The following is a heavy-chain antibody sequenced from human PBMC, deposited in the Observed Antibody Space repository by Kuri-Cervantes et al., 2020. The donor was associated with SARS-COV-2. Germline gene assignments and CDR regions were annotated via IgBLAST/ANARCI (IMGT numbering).Heavy chain of an antibody. CDR1: GGSISSGGYY. Sequence: SCTVSGGSISSGGYYWSWIRQHPGKGLEWIGYINYSGNTYYNPYLQNRVTISVDRSKNQFTLKLSSVTAADTAVYDCAIDGRIQLWLIQYYFDYWGQGTLVTVSS. V-gene: IGHV4-31*02. D-gene: IGHD5-18*01. J-gene: IGHJ4*02. CDR2: INYSGNT. CDR3: AIDGRIQLWLIQYYFDY.